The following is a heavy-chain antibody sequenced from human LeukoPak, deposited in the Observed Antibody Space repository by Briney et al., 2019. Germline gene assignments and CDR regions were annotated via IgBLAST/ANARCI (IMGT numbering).Heavy chain of an antibody. CDR1: GFTFSSYS. D-gene: IGHD6-19*01. V-gene: IGHV3-21*01. Sequence: GGSLRLSCAASGFTFSSYSMNWVRQAPWKGLEWVSSISSSSSYIYYADSVKGRFTISRDNAKNSLYLQMNSLRAEDTAVYYCARDRASSGLDYWGQGTLVTVSS. CDR2: ISSSSSYI. CDR3: ARDRASSGLDY. J-gene: IGHJ4*02.